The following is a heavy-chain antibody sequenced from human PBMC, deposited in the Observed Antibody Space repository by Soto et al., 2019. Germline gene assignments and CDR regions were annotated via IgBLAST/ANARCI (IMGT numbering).Heavy chain of an antibody. D-gene: IGHD3-10*01. CDR2: INPSGGST. Sequence: ASVKVSCKASGYTFTSYYMHWVRQAPGQGLEWMGIINPSGGSTSYAQKFQGRVTMTRDTSTSTVYMELSSLRSEDTAVHYCAREWLTMVRGVIITHYYYYGMDVWGQGTTVTVSS. J-gene: IGHJ6*02. CDR3: AREWLTMVRGVIITHYYYYGMDV. CDR1: GYTFTSYY. V-gene: IGHV1-46*03.